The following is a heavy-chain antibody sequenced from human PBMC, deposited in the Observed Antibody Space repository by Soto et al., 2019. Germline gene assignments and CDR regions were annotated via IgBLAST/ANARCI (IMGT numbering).Heavy chain of an antibody. V-gene: IGHV3-15*07. CDR1: VFTFSNAW. Sequence: PGGSLRISCAASVFTFSNAWMNWVRQATGKGLEWVGRIKSKTDGGTTDYAAPVKGRFTISRDDSKNTLYPQMNSLKTEDTAVYYCTTLITMIVVVPCWGQGTLVTVSS. CDR2: IKSKTDGGTT. CDR3: TTLITMIVVVPC. J-gene: IGHJ4*02. D-gene: IGHD3-22*01.